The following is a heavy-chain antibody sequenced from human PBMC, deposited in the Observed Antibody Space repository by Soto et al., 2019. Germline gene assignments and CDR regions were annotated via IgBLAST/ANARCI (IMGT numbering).Heavy chain of an antibody. CDR3: AKGLRYFDWLLSYFDY. D-gene: IGHD3-9*01. J-gene: IGHJ4*02. CDR2: ISGSGGST. V-gene: IGHV3-23*01. CDR1: GFTFSSYV. Sequence: TGGSLRLSCAASGFTFSSYVMSWVRQAPGKGLEWVSAISGSGGSTYYADSVKGRFTISRDNSKNTLYLQMNSLRAEDTAVYYCAKGLRYFDWLLSYFDYWGQGTLVTVSS.